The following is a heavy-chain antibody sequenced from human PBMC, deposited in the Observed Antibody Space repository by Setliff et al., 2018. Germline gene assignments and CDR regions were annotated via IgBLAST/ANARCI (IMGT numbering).Heavy chain of an antibody. J-gene: IGHJ6*03. Sequence: ASVKVSCKASGGTFSSYVISWVREAPGQGLEWVGGIIPMFGTNYAQKFQGRVTITADESTSTAYMELSSLGSEDTAVYYCAGGQPLVRKYYYYMDVWGKGTTVTVSS. D-gene: IGHD3-10*01. CDR2: IIPMFGT. CDR3: AGGQPLVRKYYYYMDV. CDR1: GGTFSSYV. V-gene: IGHV1-69*13.